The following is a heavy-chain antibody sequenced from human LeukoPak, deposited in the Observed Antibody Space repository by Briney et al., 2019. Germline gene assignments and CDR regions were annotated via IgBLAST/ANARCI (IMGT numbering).Heavy chain of an antibody. CDR3: VRSTMVRGVISMDV. V-gene: IGHV5-51*01. J-gene: IGHJ6*02. CDR2: IYPGDSDT. D-gene: IGHD3-10*01. Sequence: GESLKISCKGSGDTFTNHWIGWVRQMPGEGLEWMGIIYPGDSDTKYSPSFQGQVTISADKSISTTYLQWSSLKASDTAMYYCVRSTMVRGVISMDVWGQGTTVTVSS. CDR1: GDTFTNHW.